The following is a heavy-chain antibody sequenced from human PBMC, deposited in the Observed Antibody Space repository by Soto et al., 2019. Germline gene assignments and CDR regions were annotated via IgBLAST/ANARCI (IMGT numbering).Heavy chain of an antibody. CDR3: AREIGSVDYLWAYGMDV. D-gene: IGHD3-10*01. CDR1: GFTFSSYW. Sequence: GGSLRLSCAASGFTFSSYWMSWVRQAPGKGLEWVANIKQDGSEKYYVDSVKGRFTISRDNAKNSLYLQMNSLRAEDTAVYYCAREIGSVDYLWAYGMDVWGQGTTVTVSS. CDR2: IKQDGSEK. V-gene: IGHV3-7*05. J-gene: IGHJ6*02.